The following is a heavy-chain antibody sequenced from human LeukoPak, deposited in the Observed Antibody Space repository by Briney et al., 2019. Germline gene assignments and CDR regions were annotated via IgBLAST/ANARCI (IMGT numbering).Heavy chain of an antibody. CDR2: INPNNGDT. Sequence: ASVKVSCKASGYTFTGYYMHWVRQAPGQGLEWMGWINPNNGDTHYAQKFQGTVTMTRDTSISTAYVELSRLRSDDTAVYYCARDRDSGSYYDFDYWGQGTLVTVSS. CDR3: ARDRDSGSYYDFDY. CDR1: GYTFTGYY. J-gene: IGHJ4*02. D-gene: IGHD1-26*01. V-gene: IGHV1-2*02.